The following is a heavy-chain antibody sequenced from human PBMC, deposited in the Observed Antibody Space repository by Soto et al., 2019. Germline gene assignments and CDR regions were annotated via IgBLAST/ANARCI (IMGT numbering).Heavy chain of an antibody. CDR2: IYHSGST. CDR1: GYSISSGYY. CDR3: ARVGSHYYSYGMDV. J-gene: IGHJ6*02. V-gene: IGHV4-38-2*01. Sequence: TKTLSLTCAVSGYSISSGYYWGWIRQPPGKGLEWIGSIYHSGSTYYNPSLKSRVTISVDTSKNQFSLKLSSVTAADTAVYYCARVGSHYYSYGMDVWGQGTKVTVYS.